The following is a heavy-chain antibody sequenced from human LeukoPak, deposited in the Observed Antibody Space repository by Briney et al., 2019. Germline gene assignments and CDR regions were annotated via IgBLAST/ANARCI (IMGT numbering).Heavy chain of an antibody. V-gene: IGHV3-43*01. Sequence: GGSLRLSCAASGFTFDDYTMHWVRQAPGKGLEWVSLISWDGGSTYYADSVKGRFTISRDNAKNSLYLQMNSLRAEDTAVYYCARVESNCFDYWGQGTLVTVSS. CDR3: ARVESNCFDY. J-gene: IGHJ4*02. D-gene: IGHD4-11*01. CDR1: GFTFDDYT. CDR2: ISWDGGST.